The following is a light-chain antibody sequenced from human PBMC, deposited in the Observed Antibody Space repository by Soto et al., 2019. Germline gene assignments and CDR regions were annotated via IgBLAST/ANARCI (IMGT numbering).Light chain of an antibody. CDR2: DAT. V-gene: IGKV1-5*01. CDR3: QHSNSYSPATN. CDR1: QSISSW. Sequence: DIQMTQSPSTLSASGGDRVTITCRASQSISSWLAWYQQKPGKAHKVLIFDATSLESGVSSRFRGSGSGTEFTLTICGRQPDDFATYGCQHSNSYSPATNFGPGTKVDIK. J-gene: IGKJ3*01.